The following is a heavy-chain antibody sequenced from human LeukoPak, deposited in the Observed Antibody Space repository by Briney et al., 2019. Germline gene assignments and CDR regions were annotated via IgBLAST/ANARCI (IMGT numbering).Heavy chain of an antibody. J-gene: IGHJ1*01. CDR1: GFSFSDFA. CDR3: ARTDETAPAEDFQH. Sequence: GGSLRLSCAASGFSFSDFAMTWVRQAPGKGLEWVSAIVGTGSYTYFADSVKGRFAISRDNSKNTLYLQMKSLRAEDTAVYYCARTDETAPAEDFQHWGQGTLVTVSS. D-gene: IGHD2-21*02. CDR2: IVGTGSYT. V-gene: IGHV3-23*01.